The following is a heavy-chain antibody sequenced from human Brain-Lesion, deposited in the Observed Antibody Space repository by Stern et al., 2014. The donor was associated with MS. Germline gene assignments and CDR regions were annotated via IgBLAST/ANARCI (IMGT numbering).Heavy chain of an antibody. Sequence: VQLVQSGPGLVKPSETLSLTCTVAGGSVSSTSYAWAWIRQPPGKGLEWIGTIYYSGNTYYSPSLNSRLTLSPATSQNPFSLQLRSVTAADTAVYYCAGEEDIRYCSGGSCTGNWFDPWGQGTLVTVSS. CDR2: IYYSGNT. J-gene: IGHJ5*02. CDR1: GGSVSSTSYA. D-gene: IGHD2-15*01. V-gene: IGHV4-39*01. CDR3: AGEEDIRYCSGGSCTGNWFDP.